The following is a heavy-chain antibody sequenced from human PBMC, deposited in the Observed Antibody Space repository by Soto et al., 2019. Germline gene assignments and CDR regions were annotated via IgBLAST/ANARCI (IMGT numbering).Heavy chain of an antibody. CDR2: ISSSSRDI. CDR1: GFIFSTHT. CDR3: ARGSWGGDGIDV. D-gene: IGHD3-16*01. V-gene: IGHV3-21*01. J-gene: IGHJ6*02. Sequence: LRLSCAASGFIFSTHTINWVRQAPGKGLEWVASISSSSRDIFYADSVKARFTISRDNANSSVDLQMNSLRVGDTAIYYCARGSWGGDGIDVWGQGTTVTVSS.